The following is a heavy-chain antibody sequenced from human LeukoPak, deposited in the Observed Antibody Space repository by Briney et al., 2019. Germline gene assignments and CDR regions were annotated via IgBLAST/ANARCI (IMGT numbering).Heavy chain of an antibody. V-gene: IGHV1-18*01. CDR1: GYTFTSYG. J-gene: IGHJ4*02. D-gene: IGHD6-19*01. CDR3: ARVTPHYSSGWYGEKNYFDY. CDR2: ISAYNGNT. Sequence: ASVKVSCKASGYTFTSYGISWVRQAPGQGLEWMGWISAYNGNTNYAQKLQGRVTMTTDTSTSTAYMELRSLRSDDTAVYYCARVTPHYSSGWYGEKNYFDYWGQGTLVTVSP.